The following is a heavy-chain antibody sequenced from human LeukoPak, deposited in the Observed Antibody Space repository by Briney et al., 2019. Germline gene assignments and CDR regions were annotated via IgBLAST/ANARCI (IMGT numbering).Heavy chain of an antibody. D-gene: IGHD6-6*01. CDR1: GGSVSSGSYY. CDR2: IYYSGST. Sequence: SETLSLTCTVSGGSVSSGSYYWSWIRQPPGKGLEWIGYIYYSGSTNYNPSLKSRVTISVDTSKNQVSLKLSSVTAADTAVYYCARDAVEGYSSSAGRGIDYWGQGTLVTVSS. J-gene: IGHJ4*02. V-gene: IGHV4-61*01. CDR3: ARDAVEGYSSSAGRGIDY.